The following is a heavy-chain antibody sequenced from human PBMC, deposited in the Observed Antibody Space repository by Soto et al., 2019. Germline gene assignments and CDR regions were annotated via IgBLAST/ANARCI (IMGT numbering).Heavy chain of an antibody. CDR3: ARCQLLGIAARRPENWFDP. J-gene: IGHJ5*02. V-gene: IGHV4-39*01. Sequence: PSETLSLTCTVSGGSISSSSYYWGWIRQPPGKGLEWIGSIYYSGSTYYNPSLKSRVTISVDTSKNQFSLKLSSVTAADTAVYYCARCQLLGIAARRPENWFDPWGQGTLVTVSS. D-gene: IGHD6-6*01. CDR2: IYYSGST. CDR1: GGSISSSSYY.